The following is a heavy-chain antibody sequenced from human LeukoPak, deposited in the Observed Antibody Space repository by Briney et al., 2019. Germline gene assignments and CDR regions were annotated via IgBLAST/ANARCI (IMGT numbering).Heavy chain of an antibody. Sequence: PGGSLRLSCVASGFTLSNYGIHWVRQAPGKGLEWIGVISYDGLNEYHADSVEGRMTMSRENSRNTVFLRMDSLRAEDTAVYYCARDRVMYYYFGMDVWGHGTTATVSS. CDR1: GFTLSNYG. J-gene: IGHJ6*02. CDR2: ISYDGLNE. D-gene: IGHD3-3*01. V-gene: IGHV3-30*03. CDR3: ARDRVMYYYFGMDV.